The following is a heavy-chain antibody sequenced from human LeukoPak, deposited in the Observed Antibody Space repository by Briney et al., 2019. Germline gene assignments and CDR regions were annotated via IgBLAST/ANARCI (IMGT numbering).Heavy chain of an antibody. D-gene: IGHD6-13*01. J-gene: IGHJ4*02. CDR3: SRESRYSSDY. CDR2: ISSSGTTI. Sequence: GGSLILSCAASGFSFSGYSMTWVRQAPGKGLEWVSYISSSGTTIYYAGSVKGRFTISRDNGKNSLYLQMNSLRDEDTAVYYCSRESRYSSDYWGQGTLVTVSS. CDR1: GFSFSGYS. V-gene: IGHV3-48*02.